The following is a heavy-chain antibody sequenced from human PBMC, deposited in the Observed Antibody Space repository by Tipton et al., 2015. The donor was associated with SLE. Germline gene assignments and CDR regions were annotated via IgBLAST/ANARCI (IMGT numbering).Heavy chain of an antibody. CDR3: ARELVPGYYGMDV. CDR1: GFTFSSYA. D-gene: IGHD3-10*01. CDR2: ISYDGSNK. J-gene: IGHJ6*02. V-gene: IGHV3-30*04. Sequence: SLRLSCAASGFTFSSYAMHWVRQAPGKGLEWVAVISYDGSNKYYADSVKGRFTISRDNSKNTLYLQMNSLRAEDTAVYYCARELVPGYYGMDVWGQGTTVNVSS.